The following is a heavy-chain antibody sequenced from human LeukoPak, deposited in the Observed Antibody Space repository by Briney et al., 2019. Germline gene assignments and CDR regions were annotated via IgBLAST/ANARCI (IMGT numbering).Heavy chain of an antibody. J-gene: IGHJ3*02. CDR1: RGTFSSYA. Sequence: ASVKVSCKASRGTFSSYAISWVRQAPGQGLEWMGRIIPILGIANYAQKFQGRVTITADKSTSTAYMELSSLRSEDTAVYYCARSIAVAGRDDAFDIWGQGTMVTVSS. V-gene: IGHV1-69*04. D-gene: IGHD6-19*01. CDR2: IIPILGIA. CDR3: ARSIAVAGRDDAFDI.